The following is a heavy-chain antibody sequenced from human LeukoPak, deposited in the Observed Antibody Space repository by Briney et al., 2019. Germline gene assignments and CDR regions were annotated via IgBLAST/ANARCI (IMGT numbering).Heavy chain of an antibody. D-gene: IGHD3-22*01. Sequence: SETLSLTCSVSGGSVSSYYWSWIRQPPGKGLEWIGYIYYSGSTNYNPSLKSRVTISVDTSKNQFSLKLSSVTAADTAVYYCARAGAKYYYDSSGYYSTAFDIWGQGTMVTVSS. J-gene: IGHJ3*02. CDR2: IYYSGST. V-gene: IGHV4-59*02. CDR1: GGSVSSYY. CDR3: ARAGAKYYYDSSGYYSTAFDI.